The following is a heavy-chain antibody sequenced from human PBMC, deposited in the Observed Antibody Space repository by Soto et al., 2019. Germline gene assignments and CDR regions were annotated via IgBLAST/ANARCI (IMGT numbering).Heavy chain of an antibody. J-gene: IGHJ4*02. CDR1: GFTFSSYP. D-gene: IGHD3-3*01. CDR3: AKSDKTLAIRVLEFDY. V-gene: IGHV3-23*01. CDR2: ISGDGGST. Sequence: GGYLRHSYTASGFTFSSYPLSWVRQAPGKGLEWVSVISGDGGSTYYADSVKGRFTISRDNSKNTLYLQMKSLRSEDTAVYYCAKSDKTLAIRVLEFDYWWQG.